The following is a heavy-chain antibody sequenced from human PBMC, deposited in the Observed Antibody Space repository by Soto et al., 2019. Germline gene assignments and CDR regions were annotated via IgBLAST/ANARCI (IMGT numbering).Heavy chain of an antibody. Sequence: PGGSLRLSCAASGFTFSSYWMHWVRQAPGKGLVWVSRINSDGSSTSYADSVKGRFTISRDNAKNTLYLQMNSLRAEDTAVYYCARAPHYYGSGSSFDYWGQGTLVTVSS. CDR1: GFTFSSYW. J-gene: IGHJ4*02. D-gene: IGHD3-10*01. CDR3: ARAPHYYGSGSSFDY. CDR2: INSDGSST. V-gene: IGHV3-74*01.